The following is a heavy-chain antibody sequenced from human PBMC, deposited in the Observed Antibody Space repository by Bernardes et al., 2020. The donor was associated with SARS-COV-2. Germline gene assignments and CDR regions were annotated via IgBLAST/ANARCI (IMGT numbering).Heavy chain of an antibody. V-gene: IGHV4-59*01. Sequence: TLSLTCTFSGGSISSYYWSWIRQPPGKGLEWIGYIYYSGSTNYNPSLKSRVTISVDTSKNQFSLKLSSVTAADTAVYYCARDLYDSSGYYYGAWVSWGQGTLVTVSS. CDR1: GGSISSYY. J-gene: IGHJ4*02. D-gene: IGHD3-22*01. CDR3: ARDLYDSSGYYYGAWVS. CDR2: IYYSGST.